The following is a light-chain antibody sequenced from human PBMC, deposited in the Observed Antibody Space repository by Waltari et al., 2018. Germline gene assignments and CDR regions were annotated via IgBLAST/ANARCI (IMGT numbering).Light chain of an antibody. CDR3: ASWDDFLNGLV. V-gene: IGLV1-44*01. CDR1: GSNIGSNT. Sequence: QSVLTQPPSASETPGQRLTISCSGSGSNIGSNTVSWYRQFPGTAPSLVMFGYDQRPSGVPGRFAGSKSGTSASLAISGLQPEDEADYYCASWDDFLNGLVFGSGTKVTVL. CDR2: GYD. J-gene: IGLJ1*01.